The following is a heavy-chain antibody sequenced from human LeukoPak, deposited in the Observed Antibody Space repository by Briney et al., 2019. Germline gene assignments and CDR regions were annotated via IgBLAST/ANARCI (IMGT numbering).Heavy chain of an antibody. Sequence: ASVKVSCKASGYTFTSYDINWVRQATGQGLEWMGWMNPNSGNTGYAQKFQGRVTMTRNTSISTAYMELSSLRSEDTAVYYCARGHPYYYDSSGSDAFDIWGKGTMVTVSS. J-gene: IGHJ3*02. CDR3: ARGHPYYYDSSGSDAFDI. CDR2: MNPNSGNT. CDR1: GYTFTSYD. V-gene: IGHV1-8*01. D-gene: IGHD3-22*01.